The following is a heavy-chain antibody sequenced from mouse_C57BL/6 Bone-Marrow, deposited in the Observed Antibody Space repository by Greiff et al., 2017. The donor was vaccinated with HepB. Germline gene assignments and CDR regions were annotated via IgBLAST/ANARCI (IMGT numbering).Heavy chain of an antibody. CDR3: ARPLITTVVAHWYFDV. Sequence: QVHVKQPGAELVKPGASVKLSCKASGYTFTSYWMHWVKQRPGQGLEWIGMIHPNSGSTNYNEKFKSKATLTVDKSSSTAYMQLSSLTSEDSAVYYCARPLITTVVAHWYFDVWGTGTTITVTS. CDR1: GYTFTSYW. D-gene: IGHD1-1*01. CDR2: IHPNSGST. V-gene: IGHV1-64*01. J-gene: IGHJ1*03.